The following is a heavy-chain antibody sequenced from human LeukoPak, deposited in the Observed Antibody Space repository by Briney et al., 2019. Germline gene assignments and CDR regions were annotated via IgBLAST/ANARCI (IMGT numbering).Heavy chain of an antibody. CDR3: ARLGPYDYVWGSYLRSRAAFDY. J-gene: IGHJ4*02. CDR2: INHSGST. D-gene: IGHD3-16*02. Sequence: SETLSLTCAVYGGSFSGYYWSWTRQPPGEGLEWLGEINHSGSTNYNPSLKSRVTISVDTSKNQFSLKLSSVTAADTAVYYCARLGPYDYVWGSYLRSRAAFDYWGQGTLVTVSS. CDR1: GGSFSGYY. V-gene: IGHV4-34*01.